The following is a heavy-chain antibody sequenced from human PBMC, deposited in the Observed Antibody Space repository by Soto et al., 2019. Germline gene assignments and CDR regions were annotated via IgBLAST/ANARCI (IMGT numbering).Heavy chain of an antibody. CDR1: GGSISSGDYY. J-gene: IGHJ4*02. D-gene: IGHD2-15*01. CDR2: IFYSGNT. CDR3: ARASAYTATDFDY. Sequence: QVQLQESGPGLVKPLQTLSLTCTVSGGSISSGDYYWCWIRQPPGKGLEWIGSIFYSGNTHYNPALRSRLTISVDTSKNQFSLKLSSVTAADTAVYYCARASAYTATDFDYWGQGTLVTVSS. V-gene: IGHV4-30-4*01.